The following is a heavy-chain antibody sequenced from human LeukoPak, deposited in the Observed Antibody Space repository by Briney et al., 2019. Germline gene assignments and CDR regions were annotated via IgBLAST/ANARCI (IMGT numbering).Heavy chain of an antibody. CDR1: GFTFRVSA. D-gene: IGHD5-24*01. Sequence: GGSLRLSCAASGFTFRVSAMHWVRQAPGKGLEWIGRIRSKANNDATAYAASVKGRFTISRDNAKNSLYLQMNSLRAEDTAVYYCARDQRAGYTPYYYYYMDVWGKGTTVTVSS. J-gene: IGHJ6*03. CDR3: ARDQRAGYTPYYYYYMDV. CDR2: IRSKANNDAT. V-gene: IGHV3-73*01.